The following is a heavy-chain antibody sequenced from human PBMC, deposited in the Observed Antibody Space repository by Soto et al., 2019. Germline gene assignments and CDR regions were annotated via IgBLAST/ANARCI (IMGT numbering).Heavy chain of an antibody. Sequence: QVQLQESGPGLVKPSETLSLTCTVSGGSVSSGSYYWSWIRQPPGKGLEWIGYIYYSGSTNYNPPLKSRVTISVDTSKNQFSLKLSSVTAADTAVYYCARDHVVRGVINWFDPWGQGTLVTVSA. CDR1: GGSVSSGSYY. CDR2: IYYSGST. J-gene: IGHJ5*02. D-gene: IGHD3-10*01. V-gene: IGHV4-61*01. CDR3: ARDHVVRGVINWFDP.